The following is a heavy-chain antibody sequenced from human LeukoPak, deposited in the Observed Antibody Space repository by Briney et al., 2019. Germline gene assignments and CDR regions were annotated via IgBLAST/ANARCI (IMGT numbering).Heavy chain of an antibody. Sequence: SETLSLTCAVDGGSFSGYYWSWIRQPPGKGLEWIGEINHSGSTNYNPSLTSRVTISADTSKSQFSLNLSSVTAADTAVYYCARGLSVGATAYYFDYWGQGTLVTVSS. D-gene: IGHD1-26*01. V-gene: IGHV4-34*01. CDR3: ARGLSVGATAYYFDY. CDR2: INHSGST. J-gene: IGHJ4*02. CDR1: GGSFSGYY.